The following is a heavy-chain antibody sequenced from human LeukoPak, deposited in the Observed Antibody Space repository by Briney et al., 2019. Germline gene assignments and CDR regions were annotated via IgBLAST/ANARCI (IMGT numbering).Heavy chain of an antibody. V-gene: IGHV1-46*01. CDR2: VNPSGGST. D-gene: IGHD3-22*01. CDR1: GYTFTSYY. J-gene: IGHJ4*02. CDR3: ARDKYDSSGYMRFRY. Sequence: ASVKVSCRASGYTFTSYYMHWVRQAPGQGLEWMGIVNPSGGSTSYAQKFQGRVTMTRDMSTSTVYMELSSLRSEDTAVYYCARDKYDSSGYMRFRYWGQGTLVTVSS.